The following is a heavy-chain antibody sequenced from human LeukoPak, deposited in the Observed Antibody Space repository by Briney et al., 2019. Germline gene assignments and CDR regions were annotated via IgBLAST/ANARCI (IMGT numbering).Heavy chain of an antibody. CDR3: TREGVYAPDPSSYHRAPFDI. D-gene: IGHD3-16*02. CDR1: GGTFSEDV. V-gene: IGHV1-69*04. Sequence: PRASAKVSCTASGGTFSEDVITWVRQAPGQRPEWMGRIIPVLGVSNFAQKFRGRITITADKSTSTGHMELSRLEFGDTAIYYCTREGVYAPDPSSYHRAPFDIWGQGTVVIVSS. J-gene: IGHJ3*02. CDR2: IIPVLGVS.